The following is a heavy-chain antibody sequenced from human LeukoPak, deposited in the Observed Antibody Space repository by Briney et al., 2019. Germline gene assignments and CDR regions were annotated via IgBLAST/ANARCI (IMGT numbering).Heavy chain of an antibody. J-gene: IGHJ3*02. CDR2: IYHSGST. CDR3: ARKIGGSGAFDS. Sequence: SETLSLTCAVSGGPISSTNWWSWVRPPPGKGLEWIGEIYHSGSTNYNPSLRSRITISVDKSKDQFSLRLSSVTAADTAVYYCARKIGGSGAFDSRGQGTMVTVSA. V-gene: IGHV4-4*02. CDR1: GGPISSTNW. D-gene: IGHD3-10*01.